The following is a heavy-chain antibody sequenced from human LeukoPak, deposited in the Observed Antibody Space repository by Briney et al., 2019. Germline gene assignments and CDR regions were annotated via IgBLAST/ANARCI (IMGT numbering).Heavy chain of an antibody. CDR3: ARAVPFWFDP. D-gene: IGHD2-2*01. CDR1: GGSFSGYY. V-gene: IGHV4-34*01. Sequence: SETLSLTCAVYGGSFSGYYWSWIRQPPGKGLEWIGEINHSGSTNYNPSLKSRVTISVDRSKNQFSLKLSSVTAADTAVYYCARAVPFWFDPWGQGTLVTVSS. J-gene: IGHJ5*02. CDR2: INHSGST.